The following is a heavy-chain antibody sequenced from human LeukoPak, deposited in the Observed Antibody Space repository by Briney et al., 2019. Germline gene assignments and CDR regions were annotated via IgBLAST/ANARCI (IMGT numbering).Heavy chain of an antibody. Sequence: GGSLRLSCAASGFTFSSYGMHWVRQAPGKGLEWVAFIRYDGSNKYYADSVKGRFTISRDNSKNTLYLQMNSLGAEDTAVYYCAKDRGSSSRGFDYWGQGTLVTVSS. V-gene: IGHV3-30*02. D-gene: IGHD6-6*01. CDR1: GFTFSSYG. CDR3: AKDRGSSSRGFDY. J-gene: IGHJ4*02. CDR2: IRYDGSNK.